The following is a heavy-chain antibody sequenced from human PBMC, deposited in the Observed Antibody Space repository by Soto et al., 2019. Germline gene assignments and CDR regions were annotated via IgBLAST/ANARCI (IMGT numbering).Heavy chain of an antibody. CDR1: GFTFSNAW. Sequence: EVQLVESGGGLVQPGGSLRLSCAASGFTFSNAWMSWVRQAPGKGLEWVGRIKSKTDGGTTDYAAPVKGRFTISRDDSKNTLYLQMNSLKTEDTAVYYCTTDIVVVPAAISYNWFDPWGQGTLVTVSS. V-gene: IGHV3-15*01. CDR2: IKSKTDGGTT. D-gene: IGHD2-2*01. J-gene: IGHJ5*02. CDR3: TTDIVVVPAAISYNWFDP.